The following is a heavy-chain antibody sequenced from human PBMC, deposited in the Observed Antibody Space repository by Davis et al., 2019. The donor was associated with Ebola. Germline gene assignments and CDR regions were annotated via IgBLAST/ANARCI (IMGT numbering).Heavy chain of an antibody. Sequence: SCEASRFTFRKYDMQWVRQAPDKGLEWVAVIWYDGSRKYYGDSVKGRFTISRDNSKNTLYLQMSSLRAEDTAVYYCARDKGSITMIEDYWGQGTLVTVSS. J-gene: IGHJ4*02. CDR3: ARDKGSITMIEDY. V-gene: IGHV3-33*08. CDR1: RFTFRKYD. D-gene: IGHD3-22*01. CDR2: IWYDGSRK.